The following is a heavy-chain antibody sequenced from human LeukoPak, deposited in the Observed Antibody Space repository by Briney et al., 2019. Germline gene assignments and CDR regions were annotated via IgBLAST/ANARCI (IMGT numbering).Heavy chain of an antibody. CDR2: ISSSSSTI. CDR3: AGEEVGKVSAFNI. V-gene: IGHV3-48*01. Sequence: GGSLRLSCAASGFTFSSYSMNWVRQAPGKGLEWVAYISSSSSTIYYADSVKGRFTISRDNAMNAVVLKMKQLKVEDTALYYCAGEEVGKVSAFNIWGRGTTVRVLS. CDR1: GFTFSSYS. D-gene: IGHD1-26*01. J-gene: IGHJ3*02.